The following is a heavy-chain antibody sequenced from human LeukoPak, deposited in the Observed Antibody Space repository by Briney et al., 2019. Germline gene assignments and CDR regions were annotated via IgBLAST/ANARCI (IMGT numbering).Heavy chain of an antibody. V-gene: IGHV1-18*04. Sequence: ASVKVSCKASGYNFTSYCISWVRQAPGQEVEWMGWISDYNGNKNYAQKPQGRVTMTTDTSTSTAYMELRSLRSDDTAEYYCARKEGFGSELGYWGQGTLVTVSS. CDR3: ARKEGFGSELGY. J-gene: IGHJ4*02. CDR1: GYNFTSYC. D-gene: IGHD3-10*01. CDR2: ISDYNGNK.